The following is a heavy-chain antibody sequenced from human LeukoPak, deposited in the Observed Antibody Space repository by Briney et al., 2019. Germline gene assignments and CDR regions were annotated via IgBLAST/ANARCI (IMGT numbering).Heavy chain of an antibody. CDR2: IVVGSGNT. V-gene: IGHV1-58*01. D-gene: IGHD3-22*01. CDR3: ATGPPFYYDSSGYYSPFDY. Sequence: GASVKVSCKASGFTFTSSAVQWVRQARGQRLEWIGWIVVGSGNTNYAQKFQERVTITRDMSTSTAYMELSSLRSEDTAVYYCATGPPFYYDSSGYYSPFDYWGQGTLVTVSS. CDR1: GFTFTSSA. J-gene: IGHJ4*02.